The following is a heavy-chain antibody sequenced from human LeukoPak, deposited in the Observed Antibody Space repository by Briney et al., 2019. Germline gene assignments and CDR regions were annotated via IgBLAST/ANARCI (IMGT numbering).Heavy chain of an antibody. CDR3: AKEMVMGATGGYLWPIDY. CDR1: GFTFSSYG. CDR2: ISYDGSNK. D-gene: IGHD1-26*01. V-gene: IGHV3-30*18. J-gene: IGHJ4*02. Sequence: GRSLRLSCAASGFTFSSYGMHWVRQAPGKGLEWVAVISYDGSNKYYADSVKGRFTISRDNSKNTLYLQMNSLRAEDTAVYYCAKEMVMGATGGYLWPIDYWGQGTLVTVSS.